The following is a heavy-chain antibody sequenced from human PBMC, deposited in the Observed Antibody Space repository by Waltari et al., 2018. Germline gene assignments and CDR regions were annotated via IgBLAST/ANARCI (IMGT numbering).Heavy chain of an antibody. CDR2: INHSGST. CDR3: ARGGARITIFGVVILPNYGMDV. Sequence: QVQLQQWGAGLLKPSETLSLTCAVYGGSFSGYYWSWIRQPPGKGLEWIGEINHSGSTNYNPARKSRVTISVDTSKNQFSLKLSSVTAADTAVYYCARGGARITIFGVVILPNYGMDVWGQGTTVTVSS. V-gene: IGHV4-34*01. CDR1: GGSFSGYY. J-gene: IGHJ6*02. D-gene: IGHD3-3*01.